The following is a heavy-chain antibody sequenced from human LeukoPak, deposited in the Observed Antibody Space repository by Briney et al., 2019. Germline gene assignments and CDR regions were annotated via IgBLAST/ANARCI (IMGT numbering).Heavy chain of an antibody. CDR3: ARRTTTVTTFDY. CDR2: INSDGSST. V-gene: IGHV3-74*01. CDR1: GFAFSSYW. D-gene: IGHD4-17*01. Sequence: QPGGSLRLSCAASGFAFSSYWMHWVRQAPGQGLVWVSRINSDGSSTSYADSVKGRFTISRDNAKNTLYLQMNSLRAEDTAVYYCARRTTTVTTFDYWGQGTLVTVSS. J-gene: IGHJ4*02.